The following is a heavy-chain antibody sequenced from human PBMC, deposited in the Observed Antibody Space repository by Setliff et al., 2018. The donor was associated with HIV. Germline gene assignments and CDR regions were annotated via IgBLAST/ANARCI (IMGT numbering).Heavy chain of an antibody. Sequence: GSLRLSCAVSGFTLSSYAMNWVRQAPGKGLEWISSISGSGHRTYYADSVKGRFTISRDNSKNTLYLQMNSLRVEDTAVYFSAKDYYYDSSGSPTGDYFDNWGQGTLVTVSS. D-gene: IGHD3-22*01. J-gene: IGHJ4*02. CDR3: AKDYYYDSSGSPTGDYFDN. CDR1: GFTLSSYA. V-gene: IGHV3-23*01. CDR2: ISGSGHRT.